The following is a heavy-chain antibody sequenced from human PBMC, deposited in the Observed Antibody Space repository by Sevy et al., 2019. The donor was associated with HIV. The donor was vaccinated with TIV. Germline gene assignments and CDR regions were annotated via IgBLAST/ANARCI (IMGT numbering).Heavy chain of an antibody. V-gene: IGHV3-33*01. CDR1: GFTFGSYG. Sequence: GGSLRLSCAASGFTFGSYGMHWVRQAPGKGLEWVAVIWFDGSNQYYGDSVKGRFTISRDNSKNTVYLHMNSLRVDDTAVYYCARENGSDWYLDFWGQGTMVTVSS. D-gene: IGHD6-19*01. CDR3: ARENGSDWYLDF. CDR2: IWFDGSNQ. J-gene: IGHJ4*02.